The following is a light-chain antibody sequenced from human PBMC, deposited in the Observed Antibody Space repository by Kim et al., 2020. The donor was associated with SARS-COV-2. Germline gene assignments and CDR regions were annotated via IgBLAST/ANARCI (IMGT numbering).Light chain of an antibody. J-gene: IGKJ1*01. CDR3: QQSYSTPQT. V-gene: IGKV1-39*01. CDR1: QSISSY. Sequence: ASVGDRVTITWRASQSISSYLNWYQQKPGKAPKLLIYAASSLQSGVPSRCSGSGSGTDFTLTISSLQPEDFATYYCQQSYSTPQTFGQGTKVDIK. CDR2: AAS.